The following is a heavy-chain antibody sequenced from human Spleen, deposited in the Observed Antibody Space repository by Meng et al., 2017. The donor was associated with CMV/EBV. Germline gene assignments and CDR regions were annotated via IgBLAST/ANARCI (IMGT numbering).Heavy chain of an antibody. J-gene: IGHJ4*02. Sequence: ASVKVSCKTSGYTFYAYYIFWVRQAPGQGLEWMGWINPNNGGTNYAQNFQGRVTMTGDTSINTAYLKLSSLKSDDTAVYYCAREFDVGDDYNVPFDYWGQGTLVTVSS. CDR3: AREFDVGDDYNVPFDY. D-gene: IGHD5-24*01. CDR2: INPNNGGT. CDR1: GYTFYAYY. V-gene: IGHV1-2*02.